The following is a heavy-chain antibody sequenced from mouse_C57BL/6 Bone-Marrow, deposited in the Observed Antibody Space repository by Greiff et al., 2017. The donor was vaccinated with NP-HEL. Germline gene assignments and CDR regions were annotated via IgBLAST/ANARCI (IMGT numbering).Heavy chain of an antibody. V-gene: IGHV7-3*01. CDR1: GFTFTDYY. J-gene: IGHJ3*01. CDR3: ARYGAWFAY. Sequence: EVKLMESGGGLVQPGGSLSLSCAASGFTFTDYYISWVRQPPGKALEWLGFIRNKANGYTTEYSASVKGRFTISRDNSQSILYLQMNALRAEDSATYYCARYGAWFAYWGQGTLVTVSA. CDR2: IRNKANGYTT.